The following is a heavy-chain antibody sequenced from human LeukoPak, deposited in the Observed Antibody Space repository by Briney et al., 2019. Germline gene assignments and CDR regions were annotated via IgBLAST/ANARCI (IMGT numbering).Heavy chain of an antibody. V-gene: IGHV3-21*01. CDR3: ARDRYSTSLDAFDI. J-gene: IGHJ3*02. Sequence: PGGSLRLSCAASGFTFSTYNINSVRQAPGKGLECVSSISPSSSYIYYADSVKGQFTISRDNAKNSLYLQMNSLRAEDTAVYYCARDRYSTSLDAFDIWGQGTMVTVSS. D-gene: IGHD6-13*01. CDR2: ISPSSSYI. CDR1: GFTFSTYN.